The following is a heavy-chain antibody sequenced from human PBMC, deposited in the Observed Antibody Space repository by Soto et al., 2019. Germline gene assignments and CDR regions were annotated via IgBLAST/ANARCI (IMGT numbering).Heavy chain of an antibody. J-gene: IGHJ5*02. V-gene: IGHV3-74*01. Sequence: PGGSLRLSCAASGFTFSSDWMHWVRQPPGKGLVWVSRINTDGSDTSYADSVKGRFTISRDNAKNTLYLQMNSLRAEDTAVYYCARHPERIAEIGWFDPWGQGTLVTVSS. CDR3: ARHPERIAEIGWFDP. CDR2: INTDGSDT. D-gene: IGHD6-13*01. CDR1: GFTFSSDW.